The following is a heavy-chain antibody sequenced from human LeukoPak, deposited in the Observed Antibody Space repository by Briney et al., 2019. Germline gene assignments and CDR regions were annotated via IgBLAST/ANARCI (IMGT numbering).Heavy chain of an antibody. D-gene: IGHD3-3*01. CDR3: ASYEEGNLAFDI. CDR2: ISSSSTYI. V-gene: IGHV3-21*01. CDR1: GFSLSNCS. J-gene: IGHJ3*02. Sequence: GGSLSLSCAASGFSLSNCSMRWVRQAPGKGLEWVSSISSSSTYIYYADSLEGRFTISRDNVRNSLYLQMNSLRRGDTGVYYCASYEEGNLAFDIWGQGTMVTVSS.